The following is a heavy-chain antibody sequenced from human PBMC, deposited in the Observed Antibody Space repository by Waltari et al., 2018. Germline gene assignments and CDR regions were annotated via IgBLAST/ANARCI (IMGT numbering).Heavy chain of an antibody. D-gene: IGHD2-21*02. CDR3: AREDHGDFHLRYFDV. CDR1: GAYYTTFH. J-gene: IGHJ2*01. Sequence: QAQLQKSAPGLVEPSETLSLTCRVSGAYYTTFHRNWIRKPAGKGLEWIGRIYASGTTNYSPSLNSRVTMSVDTAKNQFSLKLRYVTASDTAVYYCAREDHGDFHLRYFDVWGRGIPVTVSS. V-gene: IGHV4-4*07. CDR2: IYASGTT.